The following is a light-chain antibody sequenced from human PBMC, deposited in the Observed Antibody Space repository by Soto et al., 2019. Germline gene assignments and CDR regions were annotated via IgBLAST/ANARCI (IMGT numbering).Light chain of an antibody. J-gene: IGLJ3*02. V-gene: IGLV2-14*01. CDR3: SSYSSSSPRV. Sequence: QSALTQPASVSGSPGQSITISCTGTSSDVGGYNYVSWYQQHPGKAPKVMIYEVSNRPSGVSNRFSGSKSGNTASLTISGLQAEDEADYYCSSYSSSSPRVFGGGTKLTVL. CDR2: EVS. CDR1: SSDVGGYNY.